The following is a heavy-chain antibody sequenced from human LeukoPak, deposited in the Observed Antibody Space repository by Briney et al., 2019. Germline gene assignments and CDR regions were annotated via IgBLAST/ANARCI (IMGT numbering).Heavy chain of an antibody. J-gene: IGHJ4*01. Sequence: ASVKVSCKASGYTFTSYAMHWVRQAPGQRLERMRWINAGNGNTKYSQKLQGRVTMTTDTSTSTAYMDLRSLRSDDEAVYYCAREGNSGWYSDYWGQGTLVTVSS. CDR2: INAGNGNT. D-gene: IGHD6-19*01. CDR1: GYTFTSYA. V-gene: IGHV1-3*01. CDR3: AREGNSGWYSDY.